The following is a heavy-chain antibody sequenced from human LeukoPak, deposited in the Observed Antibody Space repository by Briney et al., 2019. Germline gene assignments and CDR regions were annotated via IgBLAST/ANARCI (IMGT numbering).Heavy chain of an antibody. CDR2: INPDSNYI. CDR1: GFTFSDYY. V-gene: IGHV3-11*06. J-gene: IGHJ4*02. CDR3: ARGDNRGYFW. Sequence: GGSLRLSCAASGFTFSDYYMSWIRQAPGKGLEWVSSINPDSNYIYYTDSVKGRFTISRDNAKNSLYLQMNSLRAEDTAVYYCARGDNRGYFWWGQGTLVTVSS. D-gene: IGHD5-12*01.